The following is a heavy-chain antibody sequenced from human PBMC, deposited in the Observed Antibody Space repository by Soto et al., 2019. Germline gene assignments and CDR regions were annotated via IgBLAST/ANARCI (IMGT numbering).Heavy chain of an antibody. J-gene: IGHJ4*02. CDR1: GGSFSGYY. CDR3: NFWSGYYTDETFDY. V-gene: IGHV4-34*01. Sequence: SETLSLTCAVYGGSFSGYYWSWIRQPPGKGLEWIGEINHSGSTNYNPSLKSRVTISVDTSKNQFSLKLSSVTAADTAVYYCNFWSGYYTDETFDYWGQGTLVTVSS. D-gene: IGHD3-3*01. CDR2: INHSGST.